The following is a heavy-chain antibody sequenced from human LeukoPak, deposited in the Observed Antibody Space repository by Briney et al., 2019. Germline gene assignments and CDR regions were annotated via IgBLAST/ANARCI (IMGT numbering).Heavy chain of an antibody. CDR2: IRQDGSEK. Sequence: GGSLRLSRAVSGFTFSNYWMSWVRQAPGKGLEWVANIRQDGSEKYYVDSVKGRFTISRDNAKNSLYLQMNSLRAEDTAVYYCARGLDFWNTWGQGTLVTVSS. CDR1: GFTFSNYW. CDR3: ARGLDFWNT. D-gene: IGHD3/OR15-3a*01. V-gene: IGHV3-7*01. J-gene: IGHJ4*02.